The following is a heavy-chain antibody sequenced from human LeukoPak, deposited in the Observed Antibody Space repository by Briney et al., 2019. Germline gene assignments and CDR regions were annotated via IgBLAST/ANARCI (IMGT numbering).Heavy chain of an antibody. CDR1: GGSISGSSYY. Sequence: SETLSLTCTVSGGSISGSSYYWGWIRQPPGKGLEWIGSIYYSGSTYYNPSLKSRVTISVDTSKNQFSLKLSSVTAADTAVYYCARNPYYTYYDILTGSQVLLSKSFNWGQGTLVTVSS. D-gene: IGHD3-9*01. CDR2: IYYSGST. CDR3: ARNPYYTYYDILTGSQVLLSKSFN. J-gene: IGHJ4*02. V-gene: IGHV4-39*01.